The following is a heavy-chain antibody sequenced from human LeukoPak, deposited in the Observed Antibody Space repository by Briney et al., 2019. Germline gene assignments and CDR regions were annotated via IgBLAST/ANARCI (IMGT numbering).Heavy chain of an antibody. V-gene: IGHV4-39*07. Sequence: SETLSLTCTVSGGSISSSSYYWGWIRQPPGKGLEWIGSIYYSGSTYYNPSLKSRVTISVDTSKNQFSLKLSSVTAADTAVYYCARGRYYYDSSGYPSYFDYWGQGTLVTVSS. CDR2: IYYSGST. D-gene: IGHD3-22*01. J-gene: IGHJ4*02. CDR3: ARGRYYYDSSGYPSYFDY. CDR1: GGSISSSSYY.